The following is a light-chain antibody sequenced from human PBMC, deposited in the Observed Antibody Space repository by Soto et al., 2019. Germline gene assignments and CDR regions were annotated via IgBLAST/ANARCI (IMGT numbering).Light chain of an antibody. CDR1: QSVSSY. J-gene: IGKJ1*01. CDR2: DAS. CDR3: QQYGRP. Sequence: EIVLTQSPATLSLSPGERATLSCRASQSVSSYLAWYQQKPGQAPRLLIYDASNRATGIPARFRGSRSGTDFTLTISRLEPEDFAVYYCQQYGRPFGQGTK. V-gene: IGKV3-11*01.